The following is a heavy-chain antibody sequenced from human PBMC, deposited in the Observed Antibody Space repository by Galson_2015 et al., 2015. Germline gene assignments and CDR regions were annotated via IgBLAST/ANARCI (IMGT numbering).Heavy chain of an antibody. J-gene: IGHJ4*02. Sequence: SLRLSCAASGFTFSSYAMSWVRQAPGKGLEWVSAISGSGGSTYYADSVKGRFTISRDNSKNTLYLQMNSLRAEDTAVYYCAWLSGSYYTLDYWGQGTLVTVSS. CDR2: ISGSGGST. CDR1: GFTFSSYA. D-gene: IGHD1-26*01. V-gene: IGHV3-23*01. CDR3: AWLSGSYYTLDY.